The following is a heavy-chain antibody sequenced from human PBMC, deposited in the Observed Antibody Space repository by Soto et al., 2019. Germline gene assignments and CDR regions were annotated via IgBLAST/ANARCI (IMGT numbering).Heavy chain of an antibody. CDR2: INHSGSA. Sequence: WIRQTPGKGLQWIGQINHSGSANYNPSLKSRVTIAVHTSSRQFWLELSSVTAADTAVYYCARGLISGSHYSGGWYYLESWSQRTQVTVSS. J-gene: IGHJ4*02. D-gene: IGHD1-26*01. V-gene: IGHV4-34*01. CDR3: ARGLISGSHYSGGWYYLES.